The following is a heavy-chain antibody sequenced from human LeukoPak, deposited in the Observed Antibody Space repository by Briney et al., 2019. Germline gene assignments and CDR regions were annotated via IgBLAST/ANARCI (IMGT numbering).Heavy chain of an antibody. D-gene: IGHD1-20*01. CDR2: IGGGGGST. J-gene: IGHJ4*02. CDR3: AKLEGVITMQNFDY. Sequence: QSGGSLRLSCAASGFTFSSYAMSWVRQPPGKGLEWVSGIGGGGGSTYYADSVKGRFTISRDNSKNTLYLHMNSLRAEDTAVYYCAKLEGVITMQNFDYWGQGTLVTVSS. V-gene: IGHV3-23*01. CDR1: GFTFSSYA.